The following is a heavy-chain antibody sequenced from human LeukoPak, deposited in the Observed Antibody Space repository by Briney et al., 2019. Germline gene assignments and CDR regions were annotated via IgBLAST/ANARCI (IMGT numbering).Heavy chain of an antibody. V-gene: IGHV4-61*02. Sequence: PSETLSLTCTVSGGSISSGSYYWSWIRQPAGKGLEWIGRIYTSGSTNYNPSLKSRVTISVDTSKNQFSLKLSSVTAADTAVYYCARDTPLRSGYNYYYYYMDVWGKGTTVTVSS. CDR3: ARDTPLRSGYNYYYYYMDV. CDR2: IYTSGST. CDR1: GGSISSGSYY. D-gene: IGHD3-3*01. J-gene: IGHJ6*03.